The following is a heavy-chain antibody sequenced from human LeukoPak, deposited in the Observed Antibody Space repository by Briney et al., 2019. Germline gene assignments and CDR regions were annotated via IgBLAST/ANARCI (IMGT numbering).Heavy chain of an antibody. Sequence: GASVKVSCKASGYTFTGYYMHWVRQAPGQGLEWMGWINPNSGGTNYAQKFQGRVTMTRDTSISTAYMELSRLRSDDTAVYYCARDQDYSNAGWFDPWGQGTLVTVSS. V-gene: IGHV1-2*02. J-gene: IGHJ5*02. CDR3: ARDQDYSNAGWFDP. CDR2: INPNSGGT. D-gene: IGHD4-11*01. CDR1: GYTFTGYY.